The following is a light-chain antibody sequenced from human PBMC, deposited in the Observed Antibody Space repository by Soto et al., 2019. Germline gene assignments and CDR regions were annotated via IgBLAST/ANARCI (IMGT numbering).Light chain of an antibody. CDR3: QQRSNWPAEALT. CDR1: QSVSSF. CDR2: DAS. Sequence: EVVLTQSPATLSLSPGESATLSCRASQSVSSFLAWYQQKPGQAPRLLIYDASNRATGIPARFSGSGSGTDFSLTISSLEPEDFEIYYCQQRSNWPAEALTFGGGTKVEIK. V-gene: IGKV3-11*01. J-gene: IGKJ4*01.